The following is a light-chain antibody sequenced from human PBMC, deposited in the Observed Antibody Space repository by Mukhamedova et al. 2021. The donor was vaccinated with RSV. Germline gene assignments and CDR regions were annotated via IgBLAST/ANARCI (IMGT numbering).Light chain of an antibody. Sequence: GERVTLSCRASQSVSSSYLAWYQQKPGQAPRLLIYGASSRATGIPDRFSGSGSGTDFTLTISRLEPEDFAVYYCQQYGSSTWTFG. V-gene: IGKV3-20*01. CDR1: QSVSSSY. CDR2: GAS. J-gene: IGKJ1*01. CDR3: QQYGSSTWT.